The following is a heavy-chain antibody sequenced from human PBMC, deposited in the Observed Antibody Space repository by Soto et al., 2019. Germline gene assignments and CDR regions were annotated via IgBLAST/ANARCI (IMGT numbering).Heavy chain of an antibody. CDR1: GDPFTNYY. CDR3: ARGSGGYEGSFDY. J-gene: IGHJ4*01. Sequence: VRVSWKKSGDPFTNYYRNWVRPAPGQGREWRGIINPSGGSTTYAQKFRGRVTITSDTSTSTVYIELSSLRSEDTAVYYCARGSGGYEGSFDYWG. CDR2: INPSGGST. V-gene: IGHV1-46*01. D-gene: IGHD6-19*01.